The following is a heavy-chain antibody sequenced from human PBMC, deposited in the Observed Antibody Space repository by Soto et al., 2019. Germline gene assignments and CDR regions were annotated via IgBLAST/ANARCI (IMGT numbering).Heavy chain of an antibody. Sequence: QEQLVQSGAEVKKPGSSVKVSCKASGGLFSSYPISCVRQVHGQGLEWMGGIIPVFQTAYYTQRFQGRVTITADESTNTAYMELSSLRSEDTAIYYCARGGSGYTWLNEFWGQGTLVTVSS. D-gene: IGHD3-22*01. CDR2: IIPVFQTA. CDR3: ARGGSGYTWLNEF. CDR1: GGLFSSYP. J-gene: IGHJ4*02. V-gene: IGHV1-69*01.